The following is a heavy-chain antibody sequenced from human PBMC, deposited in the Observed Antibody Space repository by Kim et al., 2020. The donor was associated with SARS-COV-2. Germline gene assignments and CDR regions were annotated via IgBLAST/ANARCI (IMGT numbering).Heavy chain of an antibody. V-gene: IGHV3-23*01. CDR1: GFTFSSYA. D-gene: IGHD6-13*01. J-gene: IGHJ4*02. CDR2: ISGSGGST. CDR3: AKSLPHTKQQLVFH. Sequence: GGSLRLSCAASGFTFSSYAMSWVRQAQGQGLEWVSAISGSGGSTYYADPVKGRFTISRDNSKNTLYLQRNSLRAEDTAVYYCAKSLPHTKQQLVFHWGQGTLVTVSS.